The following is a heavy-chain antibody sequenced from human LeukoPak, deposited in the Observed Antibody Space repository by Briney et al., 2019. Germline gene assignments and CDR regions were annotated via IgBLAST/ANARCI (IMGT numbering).Heavy chain of an antibody. Sequence: SETLSLTCAVSGGSISTTHWWSLVRQPPGKGLEWIGEIYHSGSTNYNPPLRSRVTISVDKSKSQFSLKLTSVTAADTAVYYCARKYYYDSSPLDYWGQGTLVTVSS. CDR1: GGSISTTHW. CDR2: IYHSGST. V-gene: IGHV4-4*02. D-gene: IGHD3-22*01. CDR3: ARKYYYDSSPLDY. J-gene: IGHJ4*02.